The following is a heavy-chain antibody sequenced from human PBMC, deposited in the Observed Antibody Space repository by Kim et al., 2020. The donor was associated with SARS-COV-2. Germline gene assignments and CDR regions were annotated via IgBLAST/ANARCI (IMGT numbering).Heavy chain of an antibody. CDR1: GGSISSYY. CDR3: ARTDYGGNSDFDY. V-gene: IGHV4-59*01. J-gene: IGHJ4*02. Sequence: SETLSLTCTVSGGSISSYYWSWIRQPPGKGLEWIGYIYYSGSTNYNPSLKSRVTISVDTSKNQFSLKLSSVTAADTAAYYCARTDYGGNSDFDYWGQGTLVTVSS. D-gene: IGHD4-17*01. CDR2: IYYSGST.